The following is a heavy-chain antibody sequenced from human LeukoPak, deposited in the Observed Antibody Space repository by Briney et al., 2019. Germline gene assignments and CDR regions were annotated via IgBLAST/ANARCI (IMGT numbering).Heavy chain of an antibody. CDR3: ARAVCSGGSCYEGY. V-gene: IGHV4-61*01. Sequence: SQTLSLTCTVSGGSISSGSYYWSWIRQPPGKGLEWIGYIYYSGSTNYNPSLKSRVTISVDTSKNQFSLKLSSVTAADTAVYYCARAVCSGGSCYEGYWGQGTLVTVSS. CDR1: GGSISSGSYY. J-gene: IGHJ4*02. D-gene: IGHD2-15*01. CDR2: IYYSGST.